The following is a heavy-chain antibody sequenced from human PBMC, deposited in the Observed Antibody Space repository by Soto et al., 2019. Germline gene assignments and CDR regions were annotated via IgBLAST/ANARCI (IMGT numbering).Heavy chain of an antibody. Sequence: KPSETLSLTCTVSGVSISNSSYYWGWIRRPPGKGLEWIGTIYYSGITYYNPSLKSRVTISVGTSKNQFSLKLTSVTAADTAVYYCARHGSNWGQGTLVTVSS. J-gene: IGHJ4*02. CDR3: ARHGSN. CDR1: GVSISNSSYY. CDR2: IYYSGIT. V-gene: IGHV4-39*01.